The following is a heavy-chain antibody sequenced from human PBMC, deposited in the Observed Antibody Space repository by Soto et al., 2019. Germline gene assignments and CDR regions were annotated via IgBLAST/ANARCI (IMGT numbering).Heavy chain of an antibody. V-gene: IGHV1-46*01. D-gene: IGHD6-19*01. CDR1: GGTFSSYT. CDR2: INPSGGST. Sequence: ASVKVSCKASGGTFSSYTISWVRQAPGQGLEWMGIINPSGGSTSYAQKFQGRVTMTRDTSTSTVYMELSSLRSEDTAVYYCVRDRRSGWYYFDYWGQGTLVTVSS. CDR3: VRDRRSGWYYFDY. J-gene: IGHJ4*02.